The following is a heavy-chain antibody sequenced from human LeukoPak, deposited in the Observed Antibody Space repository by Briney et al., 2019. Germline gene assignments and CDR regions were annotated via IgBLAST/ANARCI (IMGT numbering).Heavy chain of an antibody. J-gene: IGHJ4*02. CDR2: IHHSGFT. CDR1: GYSISIGYY. Sequence: PSETLSLTCAVSGYSISIGYYWGWIRQPPGKGLEWITNIHHSGFTYYNPSLKSRLTTSVDTSKNQFSLNLNSVTAADTAVYYCARMGTDFWSGPYYWGQGNLVTVSS. CDR3: ARMGTDFWSGPYY. D-gene: IGHD3-3*01. V-gene: IGHV4-38-2*01.